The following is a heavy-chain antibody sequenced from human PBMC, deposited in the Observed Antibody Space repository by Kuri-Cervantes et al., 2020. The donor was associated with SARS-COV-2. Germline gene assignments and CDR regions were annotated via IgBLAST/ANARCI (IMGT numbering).Heavy chain of an antibody. D-gene: IGHD1-14*01. CDR1: GFTFSTYG. CDR2: IRYDGNNK. V-gene: IGHV3-30*02. Sequence: GGSLRLSCAASGFTFSTYGMNWVRQSPGKGLEWVAFIRYDGNNKYYADSVKGRFTVSRDNYKNTLYLQMNSPRDEDTAVYYCARGEPDYWGQGTLVTVSS. CDR3: ARGEPDY. J-gene: IGHJ4*02.